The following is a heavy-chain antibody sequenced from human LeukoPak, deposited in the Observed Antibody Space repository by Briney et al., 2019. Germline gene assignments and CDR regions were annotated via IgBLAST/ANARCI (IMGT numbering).Heavy chain of an antibody. CDR1: GGTFSSYA. CDR3: ARAGSLVVAATSSTGMGV. CDR2: IIPILGIA. J-gene: IGHJ6*02. Sequence: ASVKVSCKASGGTFSSYAISWVRQAPGQGLEWMGRIIPILGIANYAQKFQGRVTITADKSTSTAYMELSSLRSEDTAVYYCARAGSLVVAATSSTGMGVWGQGTTVTVSS. D-gene: IGHD2-15*01. V-gene: IGHV1-69*04.